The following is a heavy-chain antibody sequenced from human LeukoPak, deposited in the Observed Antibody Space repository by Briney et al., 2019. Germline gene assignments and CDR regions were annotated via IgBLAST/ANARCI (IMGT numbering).Heavy chain of an antibody. CDR2: INAGNGNT. J-gene: IGHJ4*02. D-gene: IGHD2-2*01. V-gene: IGHV1-3*01. Sequence: ASVKVSCKASGYTFTSYAMHWVRQAPGQRLEWMGWINAGNGNTKYSQKLQGRVTMTTDTSTSTAYMELRSLRSDDTAVYYCARDAFYCSSTSACRFDYWGQGTLVTVSS. CDR3: ARDAFYCSSTSACRFDY. CDR1: GYTFTSYA.